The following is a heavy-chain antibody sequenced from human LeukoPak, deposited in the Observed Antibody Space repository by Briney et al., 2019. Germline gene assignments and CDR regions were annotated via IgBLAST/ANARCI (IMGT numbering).Heavy chain of an antibody. CDR2: ISTDGKST. D-gene: IGHD1-20*01. Sequence: GGSLRLSCVASGFTFSNYWMLWVRQAPGKGLMWVSLISTDGKSTRYAESVKGRFTISRGNAKNSLYLQMNSLRAEDTALYYCAKAPGITGYPDDAFDIWGQGTMVTVSS. V-gene: IGHV3-74*01. J-gene: IGHJ3*02. CDR3: AKAPGITGYPDDAFDI. CDR1: GFTFSNYW.